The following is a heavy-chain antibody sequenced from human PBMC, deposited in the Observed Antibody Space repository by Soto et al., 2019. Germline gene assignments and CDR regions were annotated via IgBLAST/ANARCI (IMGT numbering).Heavy chain of an antibody. CDR3: ARGHGSSNPSDY. V-gene: IGHV3-30-3*01. D-gene: IGHD1-26*01. J-gene: IGHJ4*02. CDR2: ISYDGSNK. CDR1: GFTFSSYA. Sequence: QVQLVESGGGVVQPGRSLRLSCAASGFTFSSYAMHWVRQAPGKGLEWVAVISYDGSNKYYADSVKGRFTISRDNSKNTLYLQMNSLRAEDTAVYYCARGHGSSNPSDYWGQGTLVTVSS.